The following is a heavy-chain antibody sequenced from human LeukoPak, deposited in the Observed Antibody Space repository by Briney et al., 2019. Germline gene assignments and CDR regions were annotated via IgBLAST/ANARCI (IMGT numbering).Heavy chain of an antibody. CDR2: ISSDGGTK. J-gene: IGHJ4*02. Sequence: GGSLRLSCTASKFTFSNYGMQWVRQAPGKGLEWVTVISSDGGTKYYADSVKGRFTLSRDNSRNTLDLQMNSLGPEDTAVYYCAKEYDSGGYGAYFDYWGQGTLVTVSS. CDR3: AKEYDSGGYGAYFDY. D-gene: IGHD3-10*01. V-gene: IGHV3-30*18. CDR1: KFTFSNYG.